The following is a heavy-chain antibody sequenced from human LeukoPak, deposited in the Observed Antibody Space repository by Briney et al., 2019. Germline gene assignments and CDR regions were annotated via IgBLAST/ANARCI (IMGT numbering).Heavy chain of an antibody. CDR1: GFTFSNYA. J-gene: IGHJ4*02. CDR3: AKGTQYRRGYFDY. D-gene: IGHD5-18*01. V-gene: IGHV3-23*01. Sequence: GGSLRLSCAASGFTFSNYAMSWVRQAPGKGLEWVSLISGSGGTTYYTDSVKGRFTISRDNSKNTLSLQMNSLRAEDTAIYYCAKGTQYRRGYFDYWSQGTLVTVSS. CDR2: ISGSGGTT.